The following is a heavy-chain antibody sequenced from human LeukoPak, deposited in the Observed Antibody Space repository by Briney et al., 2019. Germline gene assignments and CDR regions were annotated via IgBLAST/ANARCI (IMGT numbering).Heavy chain of an antibody. D-gene: IGHD3-3*01. J-gene: IGHJ3*02. CDR1: GGSISSGDYY. Sequence: PSQTLSLTCTVSGGSISSGDYYWSWIRQPPGKGLEWIGYIYYSGSTYYNPSLKSRVTISVDTSKNQFPLKLSSVTAADTAVYYCARGFLYYDFWSAPAFDIWGQGTMVTVSS. CDR2: IYYSGST. CDR3: ARGFLYYDFWSAPAFDI. V-gene: IGHV4-30-4*08.